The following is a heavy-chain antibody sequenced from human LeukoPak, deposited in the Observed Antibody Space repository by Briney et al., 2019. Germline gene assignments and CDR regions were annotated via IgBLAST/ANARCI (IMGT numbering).Heavy chain of an antibody. CDR2: IYYSGST. CDR3: AVLAVAGTSYFDY. V-gene: IGHV4-39*07. J-gene: IGHJ4*02. D-gene: IGHD6-19*01. CDR1: GGSISSSSYY. Sequence: SSETLSLTCTVSGGSISSSSYYWGWIRQPPGKGLEWIGSIYYSGSTYYNPSHKSRVTISVDTSKNQFSLKLSSVTAADTAVYYCAVLAVAGTSYFDYWGQGTLVTVSS.